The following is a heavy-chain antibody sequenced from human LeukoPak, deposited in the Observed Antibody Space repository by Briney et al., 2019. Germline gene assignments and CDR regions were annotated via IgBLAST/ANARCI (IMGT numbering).Heavy chain of an antibody. D-gene: IGHD5-18*01. CDR3: ARDRGYSYGDFDY. CDR2: ISSSGTTI. V-gene: IGHV3-48*03. Sequence: GGSLRLSCAASGFTFSDYEMTWVRQAPGKGLEWVAYISSSGTTIYYPDSVKGRFTISRDNARNSLFLQMNSLRAEDTAVYYCARDRGYSYGDFDYWGRGTLVTVSS. J-gene: IGHJ4*02. CDR1: GFTFSDYE.